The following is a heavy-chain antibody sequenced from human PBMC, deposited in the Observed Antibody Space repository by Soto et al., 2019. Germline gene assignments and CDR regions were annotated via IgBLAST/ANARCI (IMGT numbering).Heavy chain of an antibody. V-gene: IGHV4-31*03. Sequence: QVQLQESGPGLVKPSQTLSLICTVSGGSINSGGYYWNWIRQHPGKGLEWIGYIYYSGSTYYNPSLRRRVTISAETSENQFSRKLSSVTAADTAVYFWARGYRQPGYSSSWVFDYWGQGTLVNVSS. CDR1: GGSINSGGYY. J-gene: IGHJ4*02. D-gene: IGHD6-13*01. CDR2: IYYSGST. CDR3: ARGYRQPGYSSSWVFDY.